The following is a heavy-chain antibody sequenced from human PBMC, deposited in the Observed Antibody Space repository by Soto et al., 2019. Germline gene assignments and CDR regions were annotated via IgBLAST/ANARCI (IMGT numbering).Heavy chain of an antibody. V-gene: IGHV1-58*02. J-gene: IGHJ6*03. Sequence: GAPAEVSCKGSWFTFTSSAIQWVGQALGQRLEWIGWIVVGSGNTNYAQKFQERVTITRDMSTSTAYMELSSLRSEDTAVYYCAALRGYYYYYYMDVWGKGTTVTVSS. CDR3: AALRGYYYYYYMDV. CDR2: IVVGSGNT. CDR1: WFTFTSSA.